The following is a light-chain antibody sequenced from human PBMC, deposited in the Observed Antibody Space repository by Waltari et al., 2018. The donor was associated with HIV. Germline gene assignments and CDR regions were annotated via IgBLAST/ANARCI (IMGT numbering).Light chain of an antibody. V-gene: IGLV3-21*04. J-gene: IGLJ2*01. CDR3: EVWDETRNHVV. CDR2: YGS. CDR1: RIGTKS. Sequence: YVLTQPPSVSVAPGKTATITCGGDRIGTKSVHWYQQKSGQAPQLIIYYGSDRPSGSPERFAGANSGSTATLTISRVEAGDEADYYCEVWDETRNHVVFGGGTK.